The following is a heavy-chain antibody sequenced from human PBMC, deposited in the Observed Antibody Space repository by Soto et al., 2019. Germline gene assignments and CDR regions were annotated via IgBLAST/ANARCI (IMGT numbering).Heavy chain of an antibody. J-gene: IGHJ3*02. Sequence: PGGSLRLSCAASGFTFSSYAMSWVRQAPGKGLEWVSAISGSGGSTYYADSVKGRFTISRDNSKNTLYLQMNSLRAEDTAVYYCAKRYCSSTSCFMGASGAFDIWGQGTMVTVSS. CDR3: AKRYCSSTSCFMGASGAFDI. CDR2: ISGSGGST. V-gene: IGHV3-23*01. CDR1: GFTFSSYA. D-gene: IGHD2-2*01.